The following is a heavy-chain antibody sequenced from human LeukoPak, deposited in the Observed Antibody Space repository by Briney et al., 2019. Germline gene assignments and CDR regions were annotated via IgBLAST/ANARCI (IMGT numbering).Heavy chain of an antibody. CDR3: ARGARSCSSTRCYAYYFDY. CDR2: IYLGGNT. CDR1: GFTVSSNY. V-gene: IGHV3-53*01. J-gene: IGHJ4*02. D-gene: IGHD2-2*01. Sequence: GGSLRLSCAASGFTVSSNYMTWVRQAPGKGLEWVSIIYLGGNTYYPDSVKGRFTISTDNSKNTLRLQMNSLRAEDTAVYYCARGARSCSSTRCYAYYFDYWGQGTLVTVSS.